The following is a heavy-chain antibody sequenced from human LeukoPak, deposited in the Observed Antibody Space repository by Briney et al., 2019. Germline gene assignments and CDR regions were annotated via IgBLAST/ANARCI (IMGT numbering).Heavy chain of an antibody. J-gene: IGHJ6*03. CDR3: AREYSGSWYPYYYYMDV. D-gene: IGHD6-13*01. V-gene: IGHV1-8*03. Sequence: ASVKVSCKASGYTFTSYDINWVRQATGQGLEWMGWMNPNSGNTGCAQKFQGRVTITRNTSISTAYMELSSLRSEDTAVYYCAREYSGSWYPYYYYMDVWGKGTTVTVSS. CDR2: MNPNSGNT. CDR1: GYTFTSYD.